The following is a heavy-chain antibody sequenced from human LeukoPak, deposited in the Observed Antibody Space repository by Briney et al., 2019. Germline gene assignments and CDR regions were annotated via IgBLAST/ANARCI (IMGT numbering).Heavy chain of an antibody. D-gene: IGHD4-17*01. J-gene: IGHJ1*01. Sequence: GGSLRLSCAASGFTFSSYDMHWVRQATGKGLEWVSAIGTAGDTYYPGSVKGRFTISRENAKNSLYLQMNSLRAEDTAVYYCAKDPWATVTEYFQHWGQGTLVTVSS. V-gene: IGHV3-13*01. CDR2: IGTAGDT. CDR3: AKDPWATVTEYFQH. CDR1: GFTFSSYD.